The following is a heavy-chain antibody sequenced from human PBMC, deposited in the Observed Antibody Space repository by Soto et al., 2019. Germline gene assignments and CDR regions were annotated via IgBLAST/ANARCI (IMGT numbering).Heavy chain of an antibody. CDR2: ISGSGGST. J-gene: IGHJ6*02. CDR3: AKDGGYCSSTSCYLSYYYYGMDV. Sequence: GGSLRLSCAASGFTFSSYAMSWVRQAPGKGLEWVSAISGSGGSTYYADSVKGRFTISRDNSKNTLYLQMNSLRAEDTAVYYCAKDGGYCSSTSCYLSYYYYGMDVWGQGTTVTVSS. V-gene: IGHV3-23*01. CDR1: GFTFSSYA. D-gene: IGHD2-2*01.